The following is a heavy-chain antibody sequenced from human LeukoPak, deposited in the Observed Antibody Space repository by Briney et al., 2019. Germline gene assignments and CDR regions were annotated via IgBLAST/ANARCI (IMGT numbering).Heavy chain of an antibody. CDR1: GFTFSDYY. CDR2: ISSSGSTI. CDR3: ARGTGGPNCYYYYMDV. Sequence: SGGSLRLSCAASGFTFSDYYMSWIRQAPGKGLEWVSYISSSGSTIYYADSVKGRFTISRDNAKNSLYLQMNSLRTEDTAVYYCARGTGGPNCYYYYMDVWGKGTTVTVSS. J-gene: IGHJ6*03. D-gene: IGHD7-27*01. V-gene: IGHV3-11*01.